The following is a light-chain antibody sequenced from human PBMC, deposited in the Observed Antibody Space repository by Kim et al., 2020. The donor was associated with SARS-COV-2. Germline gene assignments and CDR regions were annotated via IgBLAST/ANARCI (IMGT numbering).Light chain of an antibody. CDR3: MQATQVPRT. CDR2: QIS. J-gene: IGKJ1*01. Sequence: VAISCRSSQSLVHNNGNTYMSWLQPRTGRPPRLLIYQISNRCSGVPDRFSGSGAGTDFTLKINRVEAEDVGIYYCMQATQVPRTFGQGTKVDIK. V-gene: IGKV2-24*01. CDR1: QSLVHNNGNTY.